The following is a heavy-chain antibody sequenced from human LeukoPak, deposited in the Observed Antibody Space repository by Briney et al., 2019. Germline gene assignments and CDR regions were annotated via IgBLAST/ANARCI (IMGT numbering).Heavy chain of an antibody. CDR1: GFNFGDYA. V-gene: IGHV3-9*01. CDR3: AKDSFYYYDSSGYYDY. J-gene: IGHJ4*02. Sequence: GGSLRLSCAASGFNFGDYAMHWVRQAPGKGLEWVSGISWNSGSIGYADSVKGRFTVSRDNAKNSLYLQMNSLRAEDTALYYCAKDSFYYYDSSGYYDYWGQGTLVIVSS. D-gene: IGHD3-22*01. CDR2: ISWNSGSI.